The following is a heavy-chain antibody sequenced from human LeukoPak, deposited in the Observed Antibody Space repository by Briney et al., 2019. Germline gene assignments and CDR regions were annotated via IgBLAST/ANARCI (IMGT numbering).Heavy chain of an antibody. CDR3: ARDFEYSSSST. D-gene: IGHD6-6*01. CDR2: IYTSGST. CDR1: GGSIGSGSYY. V-gene: IGHV4-61*02. J-gene: IGHJ5*02. Sequence: SQTLSLTCTVSGGSIGSGSYYWRWIRQPAGKGLEWIGRIYTSGSTNYNPSLKSRVTISVDTSKNQFSLKLSSVTAADTAVYYCARDFEYSSSSTWGQGTLVTVSS.